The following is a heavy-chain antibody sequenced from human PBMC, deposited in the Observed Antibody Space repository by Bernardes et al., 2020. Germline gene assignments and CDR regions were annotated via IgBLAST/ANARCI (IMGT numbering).Heavy chain of an antibody. J-gene: IGHJ3*02. CDR3: AKVRHGYGFYAFDI. CDR1: GFTFDDYA. Sequence: GGSLRLSCAASGFTFDDYAIHWVRQAPGKGLEWVSGITWNGGTIGYADSVKGRFTISRDNAENSLYLQMSSLRAEDTALYYCAKVRHGYGFYAFDIWGQGTMVTVSS. D-gene: IGHD5-18*01. V-gene: IGHV3-9*01. CDR2: ITWNGGTI.